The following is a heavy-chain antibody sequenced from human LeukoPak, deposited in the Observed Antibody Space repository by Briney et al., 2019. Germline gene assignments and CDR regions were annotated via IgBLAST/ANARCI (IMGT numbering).Heavy chain of an antibody. CDR2: ISYDGSNE. J-gene: IGHJ4*02. Sequence: GGSLRLSCAASGFTFSSYAMHWVRQAPGKGLEWVAVISYDGSNEYYADSVKGRFTISRDNSKNTLYLQMNSLRAEDTAVYYCAREHYYDSSGALDYWGQGTLVTVSS. CDR1: GFTFSSYA. CDR3: AREHYYDSSGALDY. V-gene: IGHV3-30-3*01. D-gene: IGHD3-22*01.